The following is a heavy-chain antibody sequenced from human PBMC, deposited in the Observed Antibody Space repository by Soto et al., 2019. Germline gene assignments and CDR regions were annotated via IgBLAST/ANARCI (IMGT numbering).Heavy chain of an antibody. D-gene: IGHD3-10*01. J-gene: IGHJ4*02. V-gene: IGHV1-18*01. CDR2: TRPNNGNT. CDR3: VRDLDGSGSYYTDY. Sequence: QIQLVQSGAEVKKPGASVKVSCKASGYTFSIYGINWVRQAPGQGLEWMGWTRPNNGNTKYAQNLQGGVTMTTDTSTSTAYMELRSLRPDDTAVYYCVRDLDGSGSYYTDYWGQGTLVTVSS. CDR1: GYTFSIYG.